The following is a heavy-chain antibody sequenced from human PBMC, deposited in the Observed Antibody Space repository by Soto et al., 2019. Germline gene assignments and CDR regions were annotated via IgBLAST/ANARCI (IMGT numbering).Heavy chain of an antibody. Sequence: GGSLRLSCAASGFTFDDYGMSWVRQAPGKGLEWVSGINWNGGSTGYADSVKGRFTISRDNAKNSLYLQMNSLRAEDTALYYCAREGMASSSGWDFDYWGQGTLVTVSS. CDR3: AREGMASSSGWDFDY. J-gene: IGHJ4*02. CDR2: INWNGGST. D-gene: IGHD6-19*01. V-gene: IGHV3-20*04. CDR1: GFTFDDYG.